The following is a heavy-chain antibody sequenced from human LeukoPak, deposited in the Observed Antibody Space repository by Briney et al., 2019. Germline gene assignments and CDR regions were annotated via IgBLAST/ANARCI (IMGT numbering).Heavy chain of an antibody. J-gene: IGHJ4*02. CDR3: ARGGDILTGYFDY. Sequence: PSETLSLTCAVYGGSFSGYYWSWIRQPPGKGLEWIGEINHSGSTNYNPSLKSRVTISVDTSKNQFSLKLSSVTAADTAVYYCARGGDILTGYFDYWGQGTLVTVSS. CDR1: GGSFSGYY. D-gene: IGHD3-9*01. V-gene: IGHV4-34*01. CDR2: INHSGST.